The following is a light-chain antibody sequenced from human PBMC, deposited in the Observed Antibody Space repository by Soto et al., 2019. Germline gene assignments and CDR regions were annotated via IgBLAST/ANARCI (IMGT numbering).Light chain of an antibody. Sequence: DIQVTPFPSGLGGCVGERVTITCRASQTISSWLAWYQQKPGKTPKLLIYKASTLKSGVPSRFSGSVSGTEFTLTISSLQPDDFATYYCQHYNSYSEAFGQGTKVDIK. CDR2: KAS. CDR3: QHYNSYSEA. V-gene: IGKV1-5*03. CDR1: QTISSW. J-gene: IGKJ1*01.